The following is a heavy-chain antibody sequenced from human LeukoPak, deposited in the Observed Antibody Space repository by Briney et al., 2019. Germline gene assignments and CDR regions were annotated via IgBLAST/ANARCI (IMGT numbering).Heavy chain of an antibody. CDR3: ARAFYSSSWFLDY. CDR1: GGSISSSNW. CDR2: IYHSGST. Sequence: SEILSLTCAVSGGSISSSNWWSWGREPPGKGLEGIGEIYHSGSTNYNPSLKSRVTISVDKTKNQFSLKLSSVTAADTAVYYCARAFYSSSWFLDYWGQGTLVTVSS. V-gene: IGHV4-4*02. D-gene: IGHD6-13*01. J-gene: IGHJ4*02.